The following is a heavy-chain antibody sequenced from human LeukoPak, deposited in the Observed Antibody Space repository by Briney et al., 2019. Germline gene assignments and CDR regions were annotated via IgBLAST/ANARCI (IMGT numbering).Heavy chain of an antibody. CDR1: GGSISSYY. V-gene: IGHV4-4*07. Sequence: PSETLSLTCTVSGGSISSYYWSWIRQPAGKGLEWIGRIYTSGSTNYNPSLKSRVTISVDRSKNQFSLKLSSVTAADTAVYYCARRGYDILTGYYYDAFDIWGQGTMVTVSS. CDR2: IYTSGST. J-gene: IGHJ3*02. D-gene: IGHD3-9*01. CDR3: ARRGYDILTGYYYDAFDI.